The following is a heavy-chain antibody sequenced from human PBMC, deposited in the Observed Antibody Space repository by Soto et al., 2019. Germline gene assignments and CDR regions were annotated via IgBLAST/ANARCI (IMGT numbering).Heavy chain of an antibody. Sequence: SETLSLTCSVSGGSISGYYWSWIRQPPGKGLEWIGYIYYSGSTNYNPSLKSRVTISVDTSKNQFSLKLSSVTAADTAVYYCASRDFGYCRGGRGAAAQNYYYYMDVCGKGTTVPVSS. J-gene: IGHJ6*03. CDR1: GGSISGYY. V-gene: IGHV4-59*01. CDR2: IYYSGST. D-gene: IGHD2-15*01. CDR3: ASRDFGYCRGGRGAAAQNYYYYMDV.